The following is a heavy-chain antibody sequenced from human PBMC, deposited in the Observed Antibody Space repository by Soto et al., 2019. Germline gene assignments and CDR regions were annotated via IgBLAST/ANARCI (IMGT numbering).Heavy chain of an antibody. Sequence: GGSLRLSCGASGFTFSSFDIHWVRQAPGKGLEWVAVIWYDGNDKYYADSVKGRFTISRDNSKNTVSLQMENLRGDDTAVYYCARNLGLYGSGSPFDYWGPGTLVTVSS. D-gene: IGHD3-10*01. CDR3: ARNLGLYGSGSPFDY. CDR2: IWYDGNDK. CDR1: GFTFSSFD. V-gene: IGHV3-33*01. J-gene: IGHJ4*02.